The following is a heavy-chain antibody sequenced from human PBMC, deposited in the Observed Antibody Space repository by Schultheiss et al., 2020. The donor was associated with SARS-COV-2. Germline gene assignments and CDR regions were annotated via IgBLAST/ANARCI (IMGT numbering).Heavy chain of an antibody. CDR1: GFTFSSFA. J-gene: IGHJ6*02. CDR3: VRDGPGAQVGYYYSTMDV. D-gene: IGHD3-22*01. CDR2: MSFDGGNK. V-gene: IGHV3-30-3*01. Sequence: GESLKISCVASGFTFSSFAMHWVRQAPGKGLQWVAVMSFDGGNKYSADSVRGRFTISRDNSKNTLYLEMNSLRPEDTAVYYCVRDGPGAQVGYYYSTMDVWGQGTTVTVSS.